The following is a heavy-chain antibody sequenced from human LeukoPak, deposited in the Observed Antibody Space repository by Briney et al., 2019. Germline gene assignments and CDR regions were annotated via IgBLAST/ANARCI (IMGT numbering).Heavy chain of an antibody. Sequence: PGRSLRLSCAASGFTFSSYGMHWVRQVPGKGLEWVAVISYDGSNKYYADSVKGRFTISRDNSKNTLYLQMNSLRAEDTAVYYCAKGGHYYGSGSYVPYPPHLDFDYWGQGTLVTVSS. CDR3: AKGGHYYGSGSYVPYPPHLDFDY. CDR1: GFTFSSYG. CDR2: ISYDGSNK. V-gene: IGHV3-30*18. J-gene: IGHJ4*02. D-gene: IGHD3-10*01.